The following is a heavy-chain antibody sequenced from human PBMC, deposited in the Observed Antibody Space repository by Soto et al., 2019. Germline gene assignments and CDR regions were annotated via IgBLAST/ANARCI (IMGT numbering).Heavy chain of an antibody. CDR3: AKVAKAAAGRNDY. CDR2: ISYDGSNK. J-gene: IGHJ4*02. V-gene: IGHV3-30*18. D-gene: IGHD6-13*01. CDR1: GFTYTSYG. Sequence: PGGSLRLSCAASGFTYTSYGMHAVRQDPGKGLEWVAVISYDGSNKYYADSVKCRFTISRDNSKNTLYLQMNSLRAEDTAVYYCAKVAKAAAGRNDYWGQGTLVTVSS.